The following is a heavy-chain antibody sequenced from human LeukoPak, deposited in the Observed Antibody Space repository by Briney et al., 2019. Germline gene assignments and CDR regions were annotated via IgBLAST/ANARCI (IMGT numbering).Heavy chain of an antibody. V-gene: IGHV4-34*01. Sequence: SETLSLTCAFCGGSFSGYYWSWIRQPPGKGLEWIGEIHHSGSTNYNPSLKSRVTISVDTSKKQFSLRPSSVILADTALYYCARGWGSGTRLNYWGQGTLVTVSS. CDR3: ARGWGSGTRLNY. D-gene: IGHD3-10*01. CDR1: GGSFSGYY. CDR2: IHHSGST. J-gene: IGHJ4*02.